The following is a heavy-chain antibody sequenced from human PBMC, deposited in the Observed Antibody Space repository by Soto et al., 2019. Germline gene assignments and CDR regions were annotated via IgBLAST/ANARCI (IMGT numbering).Heavy chain of an antibody. Sequence: QVQLVQSGAEVKKPGASVKVSCKASGYTFTTYGISWVRQAPGQGLEWMGWISAYNGNTLYAQKVQGRVTMTRDTSTSTASMELRRLRSDDTAMYYSARDTRSTGWHVQDFHHWGQGTLVTVSS. CDR3: ARDTRSTGWHVQDFHH. J-gene: IGHJ1*01. V-gene: IGHV1-18*01. CDR2: ISAYNGNT. CDR1: GYTFTTYG. D-gene: IGHD6-19*01.